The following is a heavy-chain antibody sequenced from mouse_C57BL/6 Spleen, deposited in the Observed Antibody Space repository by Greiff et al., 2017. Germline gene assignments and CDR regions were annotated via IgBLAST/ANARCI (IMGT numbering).Heavy chain of an antibody. J-gene: IGHJ2*01. D-gene: IGHD2-5*01. CDR3: AREDYSNSNYFDY. CDR2: ISSGGSYT. Sequence: DVKLVESGGDLVKPGGSLKLSCAASGFTFSSYGMSWVRQTPDKRLEWVATISSGGSYTYYPDSVKGRFTISRDNAKNTLYLQMSSLKSEDTAMYYCAREDYSNSNYFDYWGQGTTLTVSS. V-gene: IGHV5-6*02. CDR1: GFTFSSYG.